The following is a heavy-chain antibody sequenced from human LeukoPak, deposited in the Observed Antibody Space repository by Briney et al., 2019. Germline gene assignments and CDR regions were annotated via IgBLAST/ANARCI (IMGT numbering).Heavy chain of an antibody. D-gene: IGHD6-13*01. J-gene: IGHJ4*02. V-gene: IGHV1-2*02. CDR1: GYTFTSYG. CDR2: INPNSGGT. Sequence: ASVKVSCKASGYTFTSYGISWVRQAPGQGLEWMGWINPNSGGTNYAQKFQGRVTMTRDTSISTAYMELSRLRSDDTAVHYCAREVSGSSWTHQTEEGDYWGQGTLVTVSS. CDR3: AREVSGSSWTHQTEEGDY.